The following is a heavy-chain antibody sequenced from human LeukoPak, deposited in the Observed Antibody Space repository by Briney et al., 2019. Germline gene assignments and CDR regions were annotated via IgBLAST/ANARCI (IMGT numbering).Heavy chain of an antibody. J-gene: IGHJ6*03. CDR2: INHSGST. D-gene: IGHD3-10*01. Sequence: KPSETLSLTCAVYGGSFSSYYWSWIRQPPGRGLEWIGEINHSGSTNYNPSLKSRVTISVDTSKNQFSLKLSSVTAADTAVYYCARGSGVRVPYYVYYYFAHWGKGTTVTVSS. CDR3: ARGSGVRVPYYVYYYFAH. V-gene: IGHV4-34*01. CDR1: GGSFSSYY.